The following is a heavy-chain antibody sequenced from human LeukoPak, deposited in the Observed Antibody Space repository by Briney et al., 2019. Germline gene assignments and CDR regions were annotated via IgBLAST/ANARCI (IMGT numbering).Heavy chain of an antibody. J-gene: IGHJ4*02. CDR3: AKGNRVRPDSALDW. CDR1: LYTFRIYS. CDR2: IGVSGSNT. V-gene: IGHV3-23*01. D-gene: IGHD2-21*01. Sequence: RGSLTPPRAACLYTFRIYSRLCASQSPGKGRVYVSVIGVSGSNTFYADSVKSRLTISRDNSKNTLYLQLNRLIAQHTPVYSCAKGNRVRPDSALDWWGKASLATVSS.